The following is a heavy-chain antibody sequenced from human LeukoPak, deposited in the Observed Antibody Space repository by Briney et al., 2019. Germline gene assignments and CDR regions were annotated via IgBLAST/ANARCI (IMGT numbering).Heavy chain of an antibody. CDR2: ISCTVGST. D-gene: IGHD3-10*01. CDR1: GFTFTTYA. CDR3: AKGWTSIIYDS. Sequence: VESLRLSCAASGFTFTTYAMSCVSQAPGKGLEWVSAISCTVGSTFHVDSLKGRFTISRDNSKNTLYLQMNSLKAEDTAVYYCAKGWTSIIYDSWGQGALVTVSS. J-gene: IGHJ4*02. V-gene: IGHV3-23*01.